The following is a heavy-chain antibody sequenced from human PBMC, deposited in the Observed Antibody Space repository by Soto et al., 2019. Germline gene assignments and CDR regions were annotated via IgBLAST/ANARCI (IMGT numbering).Heavy chain of an antibody. V-gene: IGHV1-2*02. J-gene: IGHJ4*01. Sequence: ASVKVSCKASGYTSTGYYMHWVRQAPGQGLEWMGWINPNSGGTRYPQKFQGRVTMTRDTSISTVYMALTRLRSDDTAVYYCARDLARGGGSAGFDYWGHGTLVTVSS. CDR3: ARDLARGGGSAGFDY. CDR1: GYTSTGYY. D-gene: IGHD1-26*01. CDR2: INPNSGGT.